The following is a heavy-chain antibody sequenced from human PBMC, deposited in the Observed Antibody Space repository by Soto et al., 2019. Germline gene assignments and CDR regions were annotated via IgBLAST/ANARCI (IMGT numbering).Heavy chain of an antibody. D-gene: IGHD2-15*01. J-gene: IGHJ5*02. CDR3: AKSRVIVVVVAATFNWFDP. CDR1: GFTFSSYA. V-gene: IGHV3-23*01. Sequence: EVQLLESGGGLVQPGGSLRLSCAASGFTFSSYAMSWVRQAPGKGLEWVSAISGSGGSTYYADSVKGRFTISRDNSKNTLYLQMNRLRAEDTAVYYCAKSRVIVVVVAATFNWFDPWGQGTLVTVSS. CDR2: ISGSGGST.